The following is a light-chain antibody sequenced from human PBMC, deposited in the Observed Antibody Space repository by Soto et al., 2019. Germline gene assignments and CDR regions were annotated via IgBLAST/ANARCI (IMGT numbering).Light chain of an antibody. CDR2: HAS. J-gene: IGKJ1*01. Sequence: DIQMTQSPSTLSASVGDRVTITCRASQSISSWVAWYQQKPGTAPKVLIYHASNLQSGVPSRFSGSGSGTEFTLTISSLQPDDFATYYCQQYNSYSFGQGTKVDIK. CDR3: QQYNSYS. V-gene: IGKV1-5*01. CDR1: QSISSW.